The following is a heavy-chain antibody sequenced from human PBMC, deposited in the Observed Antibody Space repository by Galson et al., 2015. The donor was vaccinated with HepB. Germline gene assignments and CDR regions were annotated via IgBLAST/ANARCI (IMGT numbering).Heavy chain of an antibody. Sequence: SLRLSCAVSGFTYSNYWMSWVRQAPGRGLEWVANIKYDGSEKYYVRSVEGRSTVSRDNAQNSLYLHMSSLRAEDTAVYYCARGWDIEVTANFDYWGQGALVTVSS. V-gene: IGHV3-7*03. CDR2: IKYDGSEK. D-gene: IGHD2-21*02. CDR3: ARGWDIEVTANFDY. CDR1: GFTYSNYW. J-gene: IGHJ4*02.